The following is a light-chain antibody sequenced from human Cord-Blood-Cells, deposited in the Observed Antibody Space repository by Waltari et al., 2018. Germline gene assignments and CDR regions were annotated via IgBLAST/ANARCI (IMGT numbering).Light chain of an antibody. CDR2: DAS. J-gene: IGKJ1*01. Sequence: DIQMTPSPSTLSASVGDRVTITCRASQSLSSWLAWYQQKPGKAPKLLIYDASSLESGVPSRFSGSGSGTEFTLTISSLQPDDFATYYCQQYNSYSTWTFGQGTKVEIK. CDR3: QQYNSYSTWT. CDR1: QSLSSW. V-gene: IGKV1-5*01.